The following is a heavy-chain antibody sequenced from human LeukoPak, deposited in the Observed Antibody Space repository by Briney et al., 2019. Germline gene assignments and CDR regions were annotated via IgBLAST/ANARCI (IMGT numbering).Heavy chain of an antibody. D-gene: IGHD3-22*01. V-gene: IGHV4-59*12. CDR1: GGSISSYY. J-gene: IGHJ4*02. CDR2: IYHTGST. CDR3: ARGYYDSSGYYLDY. Sequence: SETLSLTCTVSGGSISSYYWSWIRQPPGKGLEWIGYIYHTGSTYYNPSLKSRVTISVDRSENQFSLKLGSVTAADTAVYYCARGYYDSSGYYLDYWGQGTLVTVSS.